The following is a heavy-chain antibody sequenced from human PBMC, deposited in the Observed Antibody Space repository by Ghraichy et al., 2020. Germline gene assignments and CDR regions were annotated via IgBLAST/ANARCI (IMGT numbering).Heavy chain of an antibody. D-gene: IGHD2-2*02. CDR1: GFTFSSYS. V-gene: IGHV3-48*01. CDR2: ISSSSTI. CDR3: ARDVVKYQLLYLVTYYYYMDV. Sequence: GGSLRLSCAASGFTFSSYSMNWVRQAPGKGLEWVSYISSSSTIYYADSVKGRFTISRDNAKNSLYLQMNSLRAEDTAVYYCARDVVKYQLLYLVTYYYYMDVWGKGTTVTVSS. J-gene: IGHJ6*03.